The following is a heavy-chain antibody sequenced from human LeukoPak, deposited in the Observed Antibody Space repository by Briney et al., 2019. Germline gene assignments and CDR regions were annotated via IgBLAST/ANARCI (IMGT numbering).Heavy chain of an antibody. V-gene: IGHV3-7*01. J-gene: IGHJ4*02. CDR3: ARVRVAVAAPHYFDY. CDR2: IKQDGSEK. Sequence: GGSLRLSCAASGFTFSTYWMSWVRQAPGKGLEWVANIKQDGSEKYYVDSVKGRFTISRDNAKNSLYLQMNSLRAEDTAVYYCARVRVAVAAPHYFDYWGQGTLVTVSS. CDR1: GFTFSTYW. D-gene: IGHD6-19*01.